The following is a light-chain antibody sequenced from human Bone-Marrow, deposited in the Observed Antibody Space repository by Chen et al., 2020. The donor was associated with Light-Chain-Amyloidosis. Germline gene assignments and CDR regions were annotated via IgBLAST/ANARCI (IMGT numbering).Light chain of an antibody. Sequence: SYELTQPPSVPVSPGQTARITCSGDDLPTKYAYWYQQKPVQAPVLVIHRDTERPSGISERFSGSSSGTTATLTISGVQAEDEADYHCQSADSSGTYEVIFGGGTKLTVL. J-gene: IGLJ2*01. CDR3: QSADSSGTYEVI. CDR2: RDT. CDR1: DLPTKY. V-gene: IGLV3-25*03.